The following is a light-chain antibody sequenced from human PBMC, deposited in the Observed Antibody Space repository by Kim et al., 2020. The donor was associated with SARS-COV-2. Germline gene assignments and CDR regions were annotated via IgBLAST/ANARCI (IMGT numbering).Light chain of an antibody. Sequence: SSELTQDPAVSVALGQTVRITCQGDSLRSFYASRYQQKPGQAPVLVIYGKNNRPSGIPDRFSGSSSGNTASLTITVAQVEDEAVYYCNSRDSSGNHRLFG. CDR2: GKN. CDR3: NSRDSSGNHRL. J-gene: IGLJ3*02. CDR1: SLRSFY. V-gene: IGLV3-19*01.